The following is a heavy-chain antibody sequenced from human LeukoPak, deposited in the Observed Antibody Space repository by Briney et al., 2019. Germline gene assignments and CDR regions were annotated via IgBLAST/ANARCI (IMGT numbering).Heavy chain of an antibody. CDR3: ARMDGSGPYYFDY. V-gene: IGHV4-59*08. J-gene: IGHJ4*02. CDR1: GGSISSYY. Sequence: SETLSLTCTVSGGSISSYYWSWIRQPPGKGLEWIGHTYYSGSTNYNPSLKSRVTISVDTSKNQFSLKLSSVTAADTAVYYCARMDGSGPYYFDYWGQGTLVTVSS. CDR2: TYYSGST. D-gene: IGHD3-10*01.